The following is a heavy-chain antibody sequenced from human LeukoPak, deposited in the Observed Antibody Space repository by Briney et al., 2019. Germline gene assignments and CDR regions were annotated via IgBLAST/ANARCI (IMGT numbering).Heavy chain of an antibody. V-gene: IGHV4-39*07. Sequence: PSETLSLTCAVSGGSISSSSYYWGWIRQPPGKGLEWIGSIYYSGSTYYNLFLKSRVTISVDTSKNQFSLKLSSVTAADTALYYCARAGPHGVDYYSSGHYYGFDYWGQGTLVTVSS. CDR3: ARAGPHGVDYYSSGHYYGFDY. J-gene: IGHJ4*02. CDR1: GGSISSSSYY. D-gene: IGHD3-22*01. CDR2: IYYSGST.